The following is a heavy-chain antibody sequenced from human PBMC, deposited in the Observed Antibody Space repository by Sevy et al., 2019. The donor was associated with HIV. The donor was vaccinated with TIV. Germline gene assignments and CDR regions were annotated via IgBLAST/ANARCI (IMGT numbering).Heavy chain of an antibody. D-gene: IGHD6-19*01. V-gene: IGHV3-7*01. J-gene: IGHJ3*02. CDR3: VRDVGTSGIDAFDI. Sequence: GGSLRLSCAASGFTISSYWMAWFRQVPGKGLEWGANIKQDASEKNYVDSVKGRLTISRDNAKNSLYLQMNSLRVEDTAVYYCVRDVGTSGIDAFDIWGQGTMVTVSS. CDR2: IKQDASEK. CDR1: GFTISSYW.